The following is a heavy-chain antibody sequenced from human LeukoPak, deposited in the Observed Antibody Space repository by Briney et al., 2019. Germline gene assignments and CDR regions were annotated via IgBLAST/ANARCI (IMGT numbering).Heavy chain of an antibody. CDR1: GLTFSGYW. CDR3: VGLGENY. Sequence: GGSLRLSCAASGLTFSGYWMNWVRQAPGKGLEWVANIKQDGSEKYYVDSVKGRFTISRDNAKNSLYLQMNSLRAEDTAAYYCVGLGENYWGQGTLVTVSS. D-gene: IGHD3-10*01. J-gene: IGHJ4*02. CDR2: IKQDGSEK. V-gene: IGHV3-7*02.